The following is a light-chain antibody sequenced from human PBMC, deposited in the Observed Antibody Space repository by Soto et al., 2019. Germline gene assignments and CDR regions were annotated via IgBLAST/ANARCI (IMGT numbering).Light chain of an antibody. CDR2: KAS. J-gene: IGKJ1*01. CDR3: QQYNDNWT. CDR1: QSISSW. V-gene: IGKV1-5*03. Sequence: PSTLSASVGDGVTITCRASQSISSWLAWYQQKPGKAPKLLIYKASTLQSGVPSRFSGSGSGTEFTLAISSLQPDDSATYYCQQYNDNWTFGQGTKV.